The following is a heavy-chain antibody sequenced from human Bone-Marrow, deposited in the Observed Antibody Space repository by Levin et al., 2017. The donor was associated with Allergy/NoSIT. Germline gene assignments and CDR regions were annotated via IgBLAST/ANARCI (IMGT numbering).Heavy chain of an antibody. Sequence: GGSLRLSCAASGFNFSTYNMNWVRQAPGKGLEWVSSITRSSDYMYYADSVKGRFTISRDNAKNSLFLQMNSLRVDDTAVYYCAKDRTYGNLWNCGMDVWGQGTTVTVSS. CDR2: ITRSSDYM. J-gene: IGHJ6*02. CDR1: GFNFSTYN. D-gene: IGHD4-17*01. V-gene: IGHV3-21*01. CDR3: AKDRTYGNLWNCGMDV.